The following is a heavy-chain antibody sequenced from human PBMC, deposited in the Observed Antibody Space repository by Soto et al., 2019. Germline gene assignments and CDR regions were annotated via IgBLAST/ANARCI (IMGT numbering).Heavy chain of an antibody. CDR3: ARVFSDSSSFFDP. CDR1: GGSISSGGYY. J-gene: IGHJ5*02. CDR2: IYYSGRT. V-gene: IGHV4-31*03. Sequence: QVQLQESGPGLVKPSQTLSLTCTVSGGSISSGGYYWSWIRQHPGKGLEWIGNIYYSGRTYYNPSLKSRVTIAVDTSKNQFSLTVRSVTGADTAVYYCARVFSDSSSFFDPWGQGTLVTVSS. D-gene: IGHD6-13*01.